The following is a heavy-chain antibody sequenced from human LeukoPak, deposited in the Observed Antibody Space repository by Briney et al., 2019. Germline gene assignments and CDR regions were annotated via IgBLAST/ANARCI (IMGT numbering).Heavy chain of an antibody. CDR3: VRDRNYFEALQRPY. Sequence: PGGSLRLSCAASGFTFSTFAMSWVRQDPGRGLEWVSSITGAGSTTYYPESVKGRFTISRDNSKNTLYLQMNSLRVEDTAVYFCVRDRNYFEALQRPYWGQGTLVTVSS. CDR2: ITGAGSTT. D-gene: IGHD1-7*01. CDR1: GFTFSTFA. J-gene: IGHJ4*02. V-gene: IGHV3-23*01.